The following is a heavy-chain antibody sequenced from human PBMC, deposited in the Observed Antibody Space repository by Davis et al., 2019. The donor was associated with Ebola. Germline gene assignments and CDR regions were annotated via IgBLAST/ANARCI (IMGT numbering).Heavy chain of an antibody. Sequence: ASVKVSCKASGYTFTSYAMHWVRQAPGQRLEWMGWINAGNGNTKYSQKFQGRVTITRDTSASTAYMELSSLRSEDTAVYYCARDKVVTANHYYYGMDVWGQGTTVTVSS. CDR1: GYTFTSYA. J-gene: IGHJ6*02. CDR3: ARDKVVTANHYYYGMDV. CDR2: INAGNGNT. D-gene: IGHD2-21*02. V-gene: IGHV1-3*01.